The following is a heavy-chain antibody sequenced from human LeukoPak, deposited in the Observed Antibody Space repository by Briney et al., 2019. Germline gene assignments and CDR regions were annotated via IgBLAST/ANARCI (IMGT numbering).Heavy chain of an antibody. J-gene: IGHJ4*02. CDR3: ARPSSGWYKGDVFDY. CDR2: INPNSGGT. D-gene: IGHD6-19*01. CDR1: GYTFTGYY. V-gene: IGHV1-2*02. Sequence: ASVKVSCKASGYTFTGYYMHWVRQAPGQGLEWMGWINPNSGGTNYAQKFQGRVTMTRDTSISTAYMELSRLRSDDTAVYYCARPSSGWYKGDVFDYWGQGTLVTVSS.